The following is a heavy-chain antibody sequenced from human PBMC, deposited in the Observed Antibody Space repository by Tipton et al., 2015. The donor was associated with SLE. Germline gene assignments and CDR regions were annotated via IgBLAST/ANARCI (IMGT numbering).Heavy chain of an antibody. CDR3: AREQNWGGGIDY. CDR1: GFIFSGSA. V-gene: IGHV3-7*01. Sequence: SLRLSCTGSGFIFSGSAIHWVRQASGKGLEWVGNLNKDGSQGFYVGSVKGALTISRDNAKNSLYLQMDSLRVEDTAIYYCAREQNWGGGIDYWGPGTLVTVSS. J-gene: IGHJ4*02. CDR2: LNKDGSQG. D-gene: IGHD3-16*01.